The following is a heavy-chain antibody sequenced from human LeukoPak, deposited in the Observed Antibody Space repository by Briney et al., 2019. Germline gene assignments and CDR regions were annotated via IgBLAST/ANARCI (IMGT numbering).Heavy chain of an antibody. J-gene: IGHJ4*02. CDR1: GGTFSCYA. D-gene: IGHD5-18*01. CDR3: ARGSDSYGHYYFDY. CDR2: IIPIFGTA. V-gene: IGHV1-69*05. Sequence: EASVKVSCKASGGTFSCYAISWVRQAPGQGLEWMGGIIPIFGTANYAQKFQGRVTITTDESTSTAYMELSSLRSEDTAVYYCARGSDSYGHYYFDYWGQGTLVTVSS.